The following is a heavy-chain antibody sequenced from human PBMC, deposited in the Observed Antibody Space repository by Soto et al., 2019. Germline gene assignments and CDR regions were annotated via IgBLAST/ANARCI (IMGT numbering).Heavy chain of an antibody. V-gene: IGHV3-30*03. CDR3: ARSVQVEYYFDH. CDR1: GFTFSSYG. D-gene: IGHD3-3*01. Sequence: GGSLRLSCAASGFTFSSYGMHWVRQAPGKGLEWVAVISYDGSNKYYADSVKGRFTISRDNAKNTLYLQMNSLRAEDTAVYYCARSVQVEYYFDHWGQGTLVTVSS. J-gene: IGHJ4*02. CDR2: ISYDGSNK.